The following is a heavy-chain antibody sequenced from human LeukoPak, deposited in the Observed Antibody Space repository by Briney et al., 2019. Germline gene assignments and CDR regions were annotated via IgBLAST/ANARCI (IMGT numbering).Heavy chain of an antibody. V-gene: IGHV4-59*08. D-gene: IGHD3-16*02. CDR1: GGSIGTYY. J-gene: IGHJ6*03. CDR2: IYVTAT. CDR3: ARHIGGGIEDMGV. Sequence: PSETLSLTSTLSGGSIGTYYWSWIRQSPRKGLEWIGYIYVTATRHNPYPHSQDTIPVDRSTNQFFLKMSSVTAAGTAVYYCARHIGGGIEDMGVWGKGTKVIVSS.